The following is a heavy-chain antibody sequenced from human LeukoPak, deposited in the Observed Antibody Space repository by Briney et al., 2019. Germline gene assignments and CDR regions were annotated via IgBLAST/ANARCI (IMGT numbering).Heavy chain of an antibody. D-gene: IGHD5-18*01. Sequence: SGVSLRLSCTASRFTFGDHAMSWVPQAPGEGRERVGFMRSKAYRGTTEYAEAVKGRFTIPRDDSKIIVNLQMNSLKTEDTAFYCCARGPIQLWIHNAMDVWGQAAKVSV. CDR2: MRSKAYRGTT. V-gene: IGHV3-49*04. J-gene: IGHJ6*02. CDR1: RFTFGDHA. CDR3: ARGPIQLWIHNAMDV.